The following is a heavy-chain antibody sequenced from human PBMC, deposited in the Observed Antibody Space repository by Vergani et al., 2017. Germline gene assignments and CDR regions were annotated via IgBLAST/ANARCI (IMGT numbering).Heavy chain of an antibody. CDR2: ISSDGSNK. Sequence: QVQLVESGGGVVQPGRSLRLSSPPSPFSFRPYSFLSVPQAPLKRLGSVALISSDGSNKYYADSVKGRFTISRDNSKNTLYLQMNSLRAEDTAVYYCARDKGVAVAAHTGFDYWGQGTRVTVSS. D-gene: IGHD6-19*01. V-gene: IGHV3-30*16. J-gene: IGHJ4*02. CDR1: PFSFRPYS. CDR3: ARDKGVAVAAHTGFDY.